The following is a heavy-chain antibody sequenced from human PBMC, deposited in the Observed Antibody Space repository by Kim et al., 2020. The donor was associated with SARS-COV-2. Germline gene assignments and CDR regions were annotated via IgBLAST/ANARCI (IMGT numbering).Heavy chain of an antibody. CDR1: GGSVSSGSYY. V-gene: IGHV4-61*01. D-gene: IGHD6-13*01. J-gene: IGHJ5*02. Sequence: SETLSLTCTVSGGSVSSGSYYWSWIRQPPGKGLEWIGYIYYSGSTNYNPSLKSRVTISVDTSKNQFSLKLSSVTAADTAVYYCARTDSSSWIDPWGQGTLVTVSS. CDR2: IYYSGST. CDR3: ARTDSSSWIDP.